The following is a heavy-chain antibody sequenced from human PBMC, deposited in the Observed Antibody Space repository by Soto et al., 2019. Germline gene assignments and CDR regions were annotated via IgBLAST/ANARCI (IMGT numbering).Heavy chain of an antibody. D-gene: IGHD2-21*02. CDR2: IYYSGRT. CDR3: ARQRITVVTPAYFDH. Sequence: ASENLSLTCIVSGESISSSSYYWGWIRQPPGKGLEWIGSIYYSGRTYYNPSFKSRVTISIDTSKNQFSLKLSSVTATDTAVYYCARQRITVVTPAYFDHWGQGALVTVSS. CDR1: GESISSSSYY. V-gene: IGHV4-39*01. J-gene: IGHJ4*02.